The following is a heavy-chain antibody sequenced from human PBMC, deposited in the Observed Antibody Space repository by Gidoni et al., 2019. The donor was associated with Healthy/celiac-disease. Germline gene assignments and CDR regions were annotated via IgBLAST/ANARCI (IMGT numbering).Heavy chain of an antibody. J-gene: IGHJ4*02. Sequence: EVQLVESGGGLVQPGGSLRLSCAASGFTFSSYWMSWVRQAPGKGLEWVANIKQDGSEKYYVDSVKGRFTISRDNAKNSLYLQMNSLRAEDTAVYYCARARNGYSSSWYLGYWGQGTLVTVSS. CDR1: GFTFSSYW. CDR3: ARARNGYSSSWYLGY. D-gene: IGHD6-13*01. CDR2: IKQDGSEK. V-gene: IGHV3-7*01.